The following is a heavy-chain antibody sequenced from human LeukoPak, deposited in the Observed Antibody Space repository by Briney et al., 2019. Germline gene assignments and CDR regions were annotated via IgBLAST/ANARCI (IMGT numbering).Heavy chain of an antibody. CDR1: GASINIHW. Sequence: SETLSLTCSVSGASINIHWWSWIRHPPGGGREWIAYNRHCGEPTYNTSLKSRVTISLDTSKKQVSLMLTAVNAADPAVYFCATHVLFDSNHYSYWFDPWGQGTLVTVSS. CDR3: ATHVLFDSNHYSYWFDP. D-gene: IGHD5/OR15-5a*01. V-gene: IGHV4-59*08. J-gene: IGHJ5*02. CDR2: NRHCGEP.